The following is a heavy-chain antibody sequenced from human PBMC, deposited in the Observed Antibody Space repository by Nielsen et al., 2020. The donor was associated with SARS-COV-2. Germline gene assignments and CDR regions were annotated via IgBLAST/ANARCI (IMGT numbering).Heavy chain of an antibody. CDR3: AKERGSGWTPLYFDY. J-gene: IGHJ4*02. CDR1: GFTFKNYA. D-gene: IGHD6-19*01. Sequence: GESLKISCVASGFTFKNYAMSWVRQAPGRGLEWVSSISNSGVSTYYADSVKGRFTISRDSSNNTLYLQMNSLRAEDTAVYYCAKERGSGWTPLYFDYWGQGTLVTVSS. CDR2: ISNSGVST. V-gene: IGHV3-23*01.